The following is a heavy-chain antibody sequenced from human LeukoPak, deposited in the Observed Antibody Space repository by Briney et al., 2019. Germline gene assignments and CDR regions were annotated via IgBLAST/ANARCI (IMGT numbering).Heavy chain of an antibody. J-gene: IGHJ3*02. CDR2: INHSGST. Sequence: SETLSLTCAVYGGSFSGYYWSWIRQPPGKGLEWIGEINHSGSTNYNPSLKSRVTISVDTSKNQFSLKLSSVTAADTAVYYCARHADYYDSSGYTHDAFDIWGQGTMVTVSS. V-gene: IGHV4-34*01. CDR3: ARHADYYDSSGYTHDAFDI. CDR1: GGSFSGYY. D-gene: IGHD3-22*01.